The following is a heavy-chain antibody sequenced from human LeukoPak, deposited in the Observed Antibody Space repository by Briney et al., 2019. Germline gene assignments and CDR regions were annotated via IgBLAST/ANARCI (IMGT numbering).Heavy chain of an antibody. CDR2: IYYSGST. J-gene: IGHJ4*02. D-gene: IGHD6-13*01. CDR1: GGSISSYY. V-gene: IGHV4-59*01. CDR3: ARAGIAAAGEYYFDH. Sequence: PSETLSLTCTVSGGSISSYYWSWIRQPPGKGLEWIGYIYYSGSTNYNPSLKSRVTISVDTSKNQFSLKLSSVTAADTAVYYCARAGIAAAGEYYFDHWGQGTLVTVSS.